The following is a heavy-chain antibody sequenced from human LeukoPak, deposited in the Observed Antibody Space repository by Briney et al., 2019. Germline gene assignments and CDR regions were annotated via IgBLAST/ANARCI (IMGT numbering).Heavy chain of an antibody. Sequence: GGSLRLSCAASGFTFSSYSMNWVRQAPGKGLEWVSSISSSSSYIYYADSVKGRFTISRDNAKNSLYLQMNSLRAEDTAVYYCATHYYDSSGYPDAFDIWGQGTMVTVSS. CDR3: ATHYYDSSGYPDAFDI. CDR2: ISSSSSYI. J-gene: IGHJ3*02. CDR1: GFTFSSYS. D-gene: IGHD3-22*01. V-gene: IGHV3-21*01.